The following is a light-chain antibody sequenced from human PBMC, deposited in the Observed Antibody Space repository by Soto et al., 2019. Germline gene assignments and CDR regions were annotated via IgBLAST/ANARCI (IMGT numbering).Light chain of an antibody. Sequence: EVVMTQSPATLSVSPGERATLSCRASRGIGSTLAWYQQKPGQTPRLLIYDTSTRATGVLARFIGSASGTEFTLTITSLQSEDFAVYYCQHYVNWPLTFGGGTRVENK. CDR1: RGIGST. V-gene: IGKV3-15*01. J-gene: IGKJ4*01. CDR2: DTS. CDR3: QHYVNWPLT.